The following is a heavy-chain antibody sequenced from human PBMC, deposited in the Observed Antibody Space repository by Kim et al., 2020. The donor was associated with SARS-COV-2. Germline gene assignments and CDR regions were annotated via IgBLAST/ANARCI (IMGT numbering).Heavy chain of an antibody. D-gene: IGHD6-13*01. CDR3: AKDHSSNWYEKAFDS. J-gene: IGHJ4*01. V-gene: IGHV3-23*01. Sequence: GGSLRLSCAASGFTFNTYGMSWVRQAPGKGLEWVSAISGSGGSAYNADSVKDRFTISRDNSKNTLYLQMNSLRAEDTAVYYCAKDHSSNWYEKAFDSWG. CDR2: ISGSGGSA. CDR1: GFTFNTYG.